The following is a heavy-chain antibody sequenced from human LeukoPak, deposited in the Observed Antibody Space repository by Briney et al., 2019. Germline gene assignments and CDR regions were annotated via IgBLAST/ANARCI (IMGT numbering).Heavy chain of an antibody. D-gene: IGHD2-2*01. V-gene: IGHV1-18*01. J-gene: IGHJ5*02. CDR3: ARGGGGRYCSSTSCYRIDP. CDR1: GYTFTSYG. Sequence: ASVKVSCKASGYTFTSYGISWVRQAPGQGLEWMGWISAYNGNTNYAQKLQGRVTMTTDTSTSTAYMELRSLRSDDTAVYYCARGGGGRYCSSTSCYRIDPWGQGTLVTVSS. CDR2: ISAYNGNT.